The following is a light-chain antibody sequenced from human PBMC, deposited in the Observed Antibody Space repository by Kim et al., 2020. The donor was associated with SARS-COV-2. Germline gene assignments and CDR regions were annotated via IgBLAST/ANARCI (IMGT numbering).Light chain of an antibody. CDR3: CTYVGAYSVV. Sequence: GQSVTISGDGISSDVGRSDDVSWYQQHPGTVPKLIIFEVSKRPSGVPDRFSASKSGSTASLTISGLQSEDEADYYCCTYVGAYSVVFGGGTKVTVL. CDR2: EVS. CDR1: SSDVGRSDD. J-gene: IGLJ2*01. V-gene: IGLV2-11*01.